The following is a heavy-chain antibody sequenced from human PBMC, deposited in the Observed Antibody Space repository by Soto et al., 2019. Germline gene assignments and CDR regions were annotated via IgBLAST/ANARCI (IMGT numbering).Heavy chain of an antibody. D-gene: IGHD2-15*01. CDR3: ARWWYYNGMDV. J-gene: IGHJ6*02. CDR2: INAGNANT. Sequence: QVQLVQSGAEVKKPGASVTVSCKASGYTFTDYTMHWVRQAPGQRLEWMGWINAGNANTKYSQKFQGRVTITRDTSGRTVYMEMRSLKSEDTALYFCARWWYYNGMDVWGQGTTVTVSS. CDR1: GYTFTDYT. V-gene: IGHV1-3*01.